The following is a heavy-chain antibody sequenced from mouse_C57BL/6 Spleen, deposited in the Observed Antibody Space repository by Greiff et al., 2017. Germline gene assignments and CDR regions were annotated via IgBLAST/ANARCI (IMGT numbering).Heavy chain of an antibody. D-gene: IGHD1-1*01. J-gene: IGHJ2*01. Sequence: EVQLMESGGDLVKPGGSLKLSCAASGFTFSSYGMSWVRQTPDKRLEWVATISSGGSYTYYPDSVKGRFTISRDNAKNTLYLQMSSLKSEDTAMYYCARRTTVVENYFDYWGQGTTLTVSS. CDR2: ISSGGSYT. CDR3: ARRTTVVENYFDY. V-gene: IGHV5-6*01. CDR1: GFTFSSYG.